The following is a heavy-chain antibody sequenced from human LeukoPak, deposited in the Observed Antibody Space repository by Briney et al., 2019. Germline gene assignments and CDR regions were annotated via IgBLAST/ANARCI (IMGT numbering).Heavy chain of an antibody. CDR1: GFTLSNYG. J-gene: IGHJ4*02. CDR3: AKYDSSGYAFDS. V-gene: IGHV3-30*18. D-gene: IGHD3-22*01. Sequence: GRSLSLSCAASGFTLSNYGMHWVRQAPGKGLEWVALISYDGRNKYYADSVKGRFTVSRDNSKNTLYLQMNSLRAEDTAVYYCAKYDSSGYAFDSWGQGTLVTVSS. CDR2: ISYDGRNK.